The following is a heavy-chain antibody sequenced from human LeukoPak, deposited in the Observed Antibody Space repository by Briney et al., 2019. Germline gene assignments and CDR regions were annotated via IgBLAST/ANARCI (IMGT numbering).Heavy chain of an antibody. CDR1: GYTFTTFG. D-gene: IGHD3-10*01. Sequence: GASVKVSCKASGYTFTTFGIGWVRQAPGQGLEWMGWISAYNGNTNYAQKVQGRVTMTTDTSTSTAYMELRRLRSDDTAVYYCVRDGGVLFGEFPFDYWGQGTLVTVSS. CDR3: VRDGGVLFGEFPFDY. V-gene: IGHV1-18*01. CDR2: ISAYNGNT. J-gene: IGHJ4*02.